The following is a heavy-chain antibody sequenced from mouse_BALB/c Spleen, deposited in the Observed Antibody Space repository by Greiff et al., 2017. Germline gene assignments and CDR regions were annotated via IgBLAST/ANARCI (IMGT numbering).Heavy chain of an antibody. V-gene: IGHV14-3*02. D-gene: IGHD2-10*02. CDR3: ARVRYGNYDY. CDR2: IDPANGNT. Sequence: VQLKESGAELVKPGASVKLSCTASGFNIKDTYMHWVKQRPEQGLEWIGRIDPANGNTKYDPKFQGKATITADTSSNTAYLQLSSLTSEDTAVYYCARVRYGNYDYWGQGTTLTVSS. J-gene: IGHJ2*01. CDR1: GFNIKDTY.